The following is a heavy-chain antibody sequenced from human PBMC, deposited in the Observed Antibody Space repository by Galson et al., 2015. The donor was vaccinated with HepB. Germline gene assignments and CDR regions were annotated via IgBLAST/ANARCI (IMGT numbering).Heavy chain of an antibody. Sequence: SLRLSCAASGFTFSSYAMHWVRQAPGKGLEWVSYISSSSSTIYYADSVKGRFTISRDNAKNSLYLQMNSLRDEDTAVYYCASSGSGSYFDLVYYWGQGTLVTVSS. D-gene: IGHD1-26*01. J-gene: IGHJ4*02. CDR3: ASSGSGSYFDLVYY. CDR2: ISSSSSTI. CDR1: GFTFSSYA. V-gene: IGHV3-48*02.